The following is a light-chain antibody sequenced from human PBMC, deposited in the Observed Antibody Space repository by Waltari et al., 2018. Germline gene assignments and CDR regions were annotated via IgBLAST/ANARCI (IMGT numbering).Light chain of an antibody. CDR3: CSYTTSNTLL. V-gene: IGLV2-14*03. J-gene: IGLJ7*01. CDR2: GVS. Sequence: QSAPTQPPSVSGSPGQSVSIPCTGTSRDVGGYNYVPWYQQHPGKAPKLILYGVSNRPSGVSDRFSGSKSGNTASLTISGLQAEDEADYYCCSYTTSNTLLFGRGTRLTVL. CDR1: SRDVGGYNY.